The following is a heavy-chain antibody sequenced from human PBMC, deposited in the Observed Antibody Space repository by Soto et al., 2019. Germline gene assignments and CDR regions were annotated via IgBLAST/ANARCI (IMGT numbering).Heavy chain of an antibody. J-gene: IGHJ3*02. D-gene: IGHD3-22*01. V-gene: IGHV1-58*01. CDR3: AAGTMIIDDAFDI. Sequence: QMQLVQSGPEVKKPGTSVKVSCKASGFTFTSSAVQWVRQARGQRLEWIGWIVVGSGNTNYAQKFQERVTITRDMFTSTAYMELSSLRSEDTAVYYCAAGTMIIDDAFDIWGQGTMVTVSS. CDR1: GFTFTSSA. CDR2: IVVGSGNT.